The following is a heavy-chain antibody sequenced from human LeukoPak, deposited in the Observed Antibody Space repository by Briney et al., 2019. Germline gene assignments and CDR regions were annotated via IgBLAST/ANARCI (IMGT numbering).Heavy chain of an antibody. CDR2: IYYGGST. D-gene: IGHD1-26*01. CDR3: ARLYSGSYYERDY. Sequence: SETLSLTCSVSGDSISSDIYSWGWIRQPPGKGLEWIGTIYYGGSTYYNPSLKSLVTTSVDTSKNQFSLRLSSVTAADTAVYYCARLYSGSYYERDYWGQGTLVTVSS. J-gene: IGHJ4*02. CDR1: GDSISSDIYS. V-gene: IGHV4-39*01.